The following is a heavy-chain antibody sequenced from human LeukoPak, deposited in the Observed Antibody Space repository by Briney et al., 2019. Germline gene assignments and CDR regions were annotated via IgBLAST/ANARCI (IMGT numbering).Heavy chain of an antibody. CDR1: GFTFSTYS. CDR3: AKVGATVTTFYAFDI. V-gene: IGHV3-48*01. Sequence: GGSLRLSRAAAGFTFSTYSMSSARHPPGKWLEWVTYIGRSGSAEYYPDSVKGRFTISRDNAQNSLYLQMNSLRAEDTAVYYCAKVGATVTTFYAFDIWGQGTMVTVSS. D-gene: IGHD4-17*01. J-gene: IGHJ3*02. CDR2: IGRSGSAE.